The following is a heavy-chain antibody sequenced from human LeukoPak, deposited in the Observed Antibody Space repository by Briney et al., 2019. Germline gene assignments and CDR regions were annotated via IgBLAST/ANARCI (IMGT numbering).Heavy chain of an antibody. CDR3: ARAAGAAGGQYFDY. Sequence: PSETLSLTCTVSGGSISGYYWSWIRQPAGQGLEWIGRIYTNGDTRYNPSLKSRVTMSVDTSKNQLSLKLRPVTAADTAVYYCARAAGAAGGQYFDYWGQGTLVTVSS. D-gene: IGHD6-13*01. CDR2: IYTNGDT. J-gene: IGHJ4*02. V-gene: IGHV4-4*07. CDR1: GGSISGYY.